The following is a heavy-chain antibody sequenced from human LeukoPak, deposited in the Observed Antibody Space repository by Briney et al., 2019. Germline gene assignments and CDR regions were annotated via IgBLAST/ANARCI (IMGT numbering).Heavy chain of an antibody. D-gene: IGHD6-13*01. J-gene: IGHJ6*03. CDR3: AKAIHTQQLVPISYYYMDV. V-gene: IGHV3-23*01. Sequence: QPGGSLRLSCAASGFTFSSYAMSWVRQAPGKGLEWVSAISGSGGSTYYADSVKGRFTISRDNSKNTLYLQMNSLRAEDTAVYYCAKAIHTQQLVPISYYYMDVWGKGTTVTVSS. CDR2: ISGSGGST. CDR1: GFTFSSYA.